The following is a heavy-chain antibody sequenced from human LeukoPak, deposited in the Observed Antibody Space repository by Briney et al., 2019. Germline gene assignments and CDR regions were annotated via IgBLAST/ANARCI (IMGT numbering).Heavy chain of an antibody. V-gene: IGHV3-7*05. CDR3: ADFDY. CDR1: GFTFSSYA. CDR2: INQDGSEK. J-gene: IGHJ4*02. Sequence: PGRSLRLSCAASGFTFSSYAMHWVRQAPGKGLEWVANINQDGSEKYYVDSVKGRFTISRDNAKNSLYLQMSSLRVEDTAVYYCADFDYWGQGTLVTVSS.